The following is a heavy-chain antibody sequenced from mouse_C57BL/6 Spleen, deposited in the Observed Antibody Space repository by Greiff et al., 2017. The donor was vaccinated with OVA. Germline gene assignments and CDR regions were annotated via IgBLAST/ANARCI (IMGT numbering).Heavy chain of an antibody. CDR2: IRNKANGYTT. J-gene: IGHJ2*01. Sequence: DVKLVESGGGLVQPGGSLSLSCAASGFTFTDYYMSWVSQPPGKALEWLGFIRNKANGYTTEYSASVKGRFTISRDNSQSILYLQMNALRAEDSATYYCARSLTGTYYFDYWGQGTTLTVSS. V-gene: IGHV7-3*01. CDR3: ARSLTGTYYFDY. CDR1: GFTFTDYY. D-gene: IGHD4-1*01.